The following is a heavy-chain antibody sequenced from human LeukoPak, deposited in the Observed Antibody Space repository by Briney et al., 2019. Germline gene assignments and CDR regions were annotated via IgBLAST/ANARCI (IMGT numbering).Heavy chain of an antibody. V-gene: IGHV3-48*03. CDR1: GFTFSSYE. CDR2: ISSSGSTI. Sequence: GGSLRLSCAASGFTFSSYEMNWVRQAPGKGLEWVSYISSSGSTIYYADSVKGRFTISRDNAKNSLYLQMNSLRAEDTAVYYCARACYGYLDYWGQGTLVTVSS. CDR3: ARACYGYLDY. D-gene: IGHD5-18*01. J-gene: IGHJ4*02.